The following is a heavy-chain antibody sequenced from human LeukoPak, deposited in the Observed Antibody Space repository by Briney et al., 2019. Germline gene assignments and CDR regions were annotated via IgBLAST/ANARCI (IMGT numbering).Heavy chain of an antibody. J-gene: IGHJ4*02. D-gene: IGHD6-19*01. CDR3: ARDLKGWAGPTGGFDY. CDR1: GFTFSSYT. Sequence: GGSLRLSCAASGFTFSSYTMNWVRQAPGKGLEWVSSISSSSSYIYYADSVKGRFTISRDNAKNSLYLQMNSLRAEDTAVYYCARDLKGWAGPTGGFDYWGQGTLVTVSS. V-gene: IGHV3-21*01. CDR2: ISSSSSYI.